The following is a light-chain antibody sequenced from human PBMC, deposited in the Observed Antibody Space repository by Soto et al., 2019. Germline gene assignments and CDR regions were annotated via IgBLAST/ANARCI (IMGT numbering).Light chain of an antibody. V-gene: IGKV3-15*01. Sequence: EIVMTQSPATLSVSPGERATLSCRASQSVSSNLAWYQQKPGQAPRLLIYGASTRATGIPARFSGSGSGTEFTLTINSLAPEDFAIYDCHQRQSWPRTFGQGSKV. CDR2: GAS. CDR1: QSVSSN. CDR3: HQRQSWPRT. J-gene: IGKJ1*01.